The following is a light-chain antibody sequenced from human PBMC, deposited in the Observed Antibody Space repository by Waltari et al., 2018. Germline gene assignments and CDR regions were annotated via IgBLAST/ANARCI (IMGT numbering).Light chain of an antibody. J-gene: IGKJ1*01. CDR1: QSISKY. V-gene: IGKV3-20*01. Sequence: EIVLTQSPGTLSLSPGDRATLSCRARQSISKYLAWYQQKPGQAPRLLIYGASSTATGIPDRFSGSGSGTDFSLTISRLEPEDFAVYYCQHYVSLPATFGQGTKVEIE. CDR3: QHYVSLPAT. CDR2: GAS.